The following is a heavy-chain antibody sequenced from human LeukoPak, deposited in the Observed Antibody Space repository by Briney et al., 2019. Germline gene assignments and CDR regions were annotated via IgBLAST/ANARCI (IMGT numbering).Heavy chain of an antibody. V-gene: IGHV1-2*02. Sequence: ASVKVSCKASGYTFTGYYMHWVRQAPGQGLEWMGWINPNSGGTNYAQKFQGRVTMTRDTSISTAYMELSRLRSDDTAVYYWANMVRGVIIRTFDYWGQGTLVTVSS. D-gene: IGHD3-10*01. J-gene: IGHJ4*02. CDR3: ANMVRGVIIRTFDY. CDR2: INPNSGGT. CDR1: GYTFTGYY.